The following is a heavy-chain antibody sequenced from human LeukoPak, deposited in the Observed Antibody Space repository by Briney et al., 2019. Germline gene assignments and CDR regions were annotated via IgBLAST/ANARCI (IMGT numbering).Heavy chain of an antibody. Sequence: ASVKVSCKASGYSFTGYYIHWVRQAPGQGLEWMGWINPNNGGTNQVQKFQGRVTMTRDTSINTAYMEVGSLRSDDTAVYYCARYSNSGGDYWGRGTLVTVSS. CDR2: INPNNGGT. V-gene: IGHV1-2*02. J-gene: IGHJ4*02. D-gene: IGHD6-6*01. CDR1: GYSFTGYY. CDR3: ARYSNSGGDY.